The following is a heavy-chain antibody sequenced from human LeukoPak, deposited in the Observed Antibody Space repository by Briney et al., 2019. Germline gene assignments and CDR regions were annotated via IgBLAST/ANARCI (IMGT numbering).Heavy chain of an antibody. CDR2: IYSGGNT. D-gene: IGHD4-23*01. V-gene: IGHV3-66*01. Sequence: HPGGSLRLSCAASGFTVSTNYMSWVRQAPGKGLEWVSVIYSGGNTYYADSVKGRFTISRDNSKNTLYLQMNSLRAEDTAVYYCARDSGTTVGYFDYWGQGTLVTVSS. CDR1: GFTVSTNY. CDR3: ARDSGTTVGYFDY. J-gene: IGHJ4*02.